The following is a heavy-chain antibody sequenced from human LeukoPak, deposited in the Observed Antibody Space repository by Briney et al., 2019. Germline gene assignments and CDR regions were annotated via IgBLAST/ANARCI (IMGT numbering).Heavy chain of an antibody. CDR3: AKDVDSSGWYFDY. CDR1: GFTFSSYA. J-gene: IGHJ4*02. CDR2: ISGSGGST. Sequence: GGSLRLSCAASGFTFSSYAMSWVRQAPGKGLEWVSAISGSGGSTYYADPVKGRFTISRDNSKNTLYLQMNSLRAEDTAVYYCAKDVDSSGWYFDYWGQGTLVTVSS. D-gene: IGHD6-19*01. V-gene: IGHV3-23*01.